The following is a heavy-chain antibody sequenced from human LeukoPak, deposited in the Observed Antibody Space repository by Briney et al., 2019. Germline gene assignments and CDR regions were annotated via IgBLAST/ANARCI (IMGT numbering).Heavy chain of an antibody. Sequence: PGGSLRLSCAASGFTFSSYGMSWVRQAPGKGLEWVSAISGSGGSTYYADSVKGRFTISRDNSKNTLYLQMNTMRAEDTAVYYCARDHYDSTTYYHDYWGQGTLVTVSS. CDR3: ARDHYDSTTYYHDY. V-gene: IGHV3-23*01. CDR2: ISGSGGST. J-gene: IGHJ4*02. D-gene: IGHD3-10*01. CDR1: GFTFSSYG.